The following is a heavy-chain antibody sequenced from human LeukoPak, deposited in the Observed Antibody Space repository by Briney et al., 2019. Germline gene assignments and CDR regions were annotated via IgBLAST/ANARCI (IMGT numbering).Heavy chain of an antibody. V-gene: IGHV1-2*02. CDR3: ARVLTAPGGY. CDR1: GYTFTGYY. J-gene: IGHJ4*02. CDR2: INPNSGGT. D-gene: IGHD6-13*01. Sequence: ASVKVSCKASGYTFTGYYMHWARQAPGQGLEWMGWINPNSGGTNYAQKFQGRVTMTRDTSISTAYMELTRLRSDDTAAYFCARVLTAPGGYWGQGTLVTVSS.